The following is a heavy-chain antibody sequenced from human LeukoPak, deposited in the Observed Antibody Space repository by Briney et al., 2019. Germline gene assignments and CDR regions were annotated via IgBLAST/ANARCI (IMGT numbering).Heavy chain of an antibody. CDR2: IYYSGST. CDR3: ARQCYGVATSWFDP. Sequence: SETLSLTCTVSGGSISSYYWSWIRQPPGKGLEWIGSIYYSGSTYYNPSLKSRVTISVDASKNQFSLKLSSVTAADTAVYYCARQCYGVATSWFDPWGQGTLVTVSS. V-gene: IGHV4-59*08. CDR1: GGSISSYY. J-gene: IGHJ5*02. D-gene: IGHD5-12*01.